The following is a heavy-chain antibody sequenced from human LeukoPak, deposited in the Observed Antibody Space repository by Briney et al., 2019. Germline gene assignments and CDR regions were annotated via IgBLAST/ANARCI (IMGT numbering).Heavy chain of an antibody. J-gene: IGHJ4*02. V-gene: IGHV4-34*01. CDR1: GGSISSYY. D-gene: IGHD2-2*01. CDR3: ARGQGRDIVVVPAARKIFDY. CDR2: INHSGNT. Sequence: SETLSLTCTVSGGSISSYYWSWIRQPPGKGLEWIGEINHSGNTNYNPSLKSRVTISVDTSKNQFSLKLSSVTAADTAVYYCARGQGRDIVVVPAARKIFDYWGQGTLVTVSS.